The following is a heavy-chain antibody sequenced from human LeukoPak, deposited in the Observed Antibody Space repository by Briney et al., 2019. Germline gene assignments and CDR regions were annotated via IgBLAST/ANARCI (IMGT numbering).Heavy chain of an antibody. J-gene: IGHJ1*01. V-gene: IGHV3-64D*06. CDR2: VSSNGGST. D-gene: IGHD3-22*01. CDR1: GFTFSHYA. Sequence: PGGSLRLSCSASGFTFSHYAMHWVRQAPGKGLEYLSTVSSNGGSTYYTDSVKGRFTISRDNSKNTLYLQMSSLRAEDTAVYYCVKDDVYCYDSGAYPHWGQGTLVTVSS. CDR3: VKDDVYCYDSGAYPH.